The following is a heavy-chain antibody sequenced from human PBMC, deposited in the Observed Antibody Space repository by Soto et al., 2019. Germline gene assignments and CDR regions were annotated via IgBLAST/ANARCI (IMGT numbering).Heavy chain of an antibody. V-gene: IGHV3-30-3*01. CDR1: GFTFSSYA. D-gene: IGHD5-18*01. Sequence: QVQLVESGGGVVQPGRSLRLSCAASGFTFSSYAMHWVRQAPGKGLEWVAVISYDGSNKYYADSVKGRFTISRDNSKNTLYLQMNSLRAEDTAVYYCARLVDTAMVPFDYWGQGTLVTVSS. CDR2: ISYDGSNK. J-gene: IGHJ4*02. CDR3: ARLVDTAMVPFDY.